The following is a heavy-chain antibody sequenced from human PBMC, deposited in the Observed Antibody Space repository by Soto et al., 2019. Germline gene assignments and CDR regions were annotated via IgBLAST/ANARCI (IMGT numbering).Heavy chain of an antibody. D-gene: IGHD3-22*01. CDR2: IYSGGST. CDR3: ARDRVESGYPEYFQH. CDR1: GFTVSSNY. V-gene: IGHV3-53*01. J-gene: IGHJ1*01. Sequence: PGGSLRLSCAASGFTVSSNYMSWVRQAPGKGLEWVSVIYSGGSTYYADSVKGRFTISRDNSKNTLYLQMNSLRAEDTAVYYCARDRVESGYPEYFQHWGQGTRVTVSS.